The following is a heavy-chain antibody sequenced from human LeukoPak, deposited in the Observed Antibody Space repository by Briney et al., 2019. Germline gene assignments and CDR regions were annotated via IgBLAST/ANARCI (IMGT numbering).Heavy chain of an antibody. D-gene: IGHD4/OR15-4a*01. CDR3: ARELTADAFDI. CDR2: IYSGGST. CDR1: GFTVSSNY. J-gene: IGHJ3*02. Sequence: GGSLRLSCAASGFTVSSNYMSWVRQAPGKGLEWVSVIYSGGSTYYADSVKGRSTISRDNSKNTLYLQMNSLRAEDTAVYYCARELTADAFDIWGQGTMVTVSS. V-gene: IGHV3-66*01.